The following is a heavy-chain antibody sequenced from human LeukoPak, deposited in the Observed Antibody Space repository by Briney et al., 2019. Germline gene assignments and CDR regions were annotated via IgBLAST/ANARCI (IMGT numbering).Heavy chain of an antibody. CDR1: AFTFTDWY. D-gene: IGHD1-26*01. Sequence: GGSLTLSCPASAFTFTDWYMNCVRHAPGKGLGWVSYNSSTVDNTNHAASRRGRPTLSRNPAKWTLYKQMDCPRGDDTAIYYCARDRGGSALANWGQGTLVIVSS. CDR2: NSSTVDNT. CDR3: ARDRGGSALAN. J-gene: IGHJ4*02. V-gene: IGHV3-11*06.